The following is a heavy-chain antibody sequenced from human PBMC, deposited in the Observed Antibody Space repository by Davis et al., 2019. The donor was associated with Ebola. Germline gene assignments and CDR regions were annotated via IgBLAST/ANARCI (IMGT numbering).Heavy chain of an antibody. J-gene: IGHJ4*02. V-gene: IGHV5-51*01. D-gene: IGHD1-14*01. CDR1: GYSFTNNW. CDR2: IFPVDSDT. CDR3: ARLRRAVTTIDY. Sequence: GESLKLPCQASGYSFTNNWIGRVRQMPGKGLEWMGIIFPVDSDTIYSPSFQGQITISADKSISTAYLHWTSLETSDTAIYYCARLRRAVTTIDYGGQGTLLTVSS.